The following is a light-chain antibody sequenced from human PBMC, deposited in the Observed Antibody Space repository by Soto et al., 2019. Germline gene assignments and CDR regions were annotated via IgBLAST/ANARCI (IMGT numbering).Light chain of an antibody. J-gene: IGKJ3*01. CDR3: QRDNTWPEA. CDR1: QSVSRI. Sequence: VMTQSPATLSVSPGERATLSCRASQSVSRILAWYQQKPGQAPRLLIYGASTRASGIPARFSGSGSGTQFTLTISSLQSEDFADYYCQRDNTWPEAFGPGTKVEIK. V-gene: IGKV3-15*01. CDR2: GAS.